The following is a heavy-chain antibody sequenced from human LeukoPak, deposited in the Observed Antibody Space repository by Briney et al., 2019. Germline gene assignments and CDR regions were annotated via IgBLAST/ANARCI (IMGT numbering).Heavy chain of an antibody. CDR2: IYYSERT. D-gene: IGHD5-12*01. J-gene: IGHJ4*02. V-gene: IGHV4-39*01. CDR3: ARSPNSGHDPFVY. CDR1: GGPISRSSQY. Sequence: ETLSLTCTVSGGPISRSSQYWGWIRQPPGKGLEWIGCIYYSERTYYNPSLKSRVTICVDTSNNLFSLKLSYGTADDTAVYCWARSPNSGHDPFVYWGQRTLVTVSS.